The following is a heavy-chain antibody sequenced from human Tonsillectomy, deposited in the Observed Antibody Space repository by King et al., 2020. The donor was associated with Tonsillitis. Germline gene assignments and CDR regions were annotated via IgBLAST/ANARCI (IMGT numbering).Heavy chain of an antibody. D-gene: IGHD2-2*01. CDR3: ARDRPCSSASCYGGSWFDP. J-gene: IGHJ5*02. CDR1: GYTFTSYY. V-gene: IGHV1-46*01. Sequence: QLVQSGAEVKKPGASVKVSCKASGYTFTSYYMNWVRQAPGQGLEWMGMINPSGGTTSYAQKFQGRVTMTRDTSTNTVYMELSSLRSEYTAVYYCARDRPCSSASCYGGSWFDPWGQGTLVTVCS. CDR2: INPSGGTT.